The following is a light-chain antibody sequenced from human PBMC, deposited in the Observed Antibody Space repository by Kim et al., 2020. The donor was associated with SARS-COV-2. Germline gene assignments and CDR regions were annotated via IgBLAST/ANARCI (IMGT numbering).Light chain of an antibody. J-gene: IGLJ3*02. CDR1: NSDIGGYTY. Sequence: GQWFTISWTGSNSDIGGYTYVSWYHQHPGKAPNLIIYDVTKRPSGVSDRFSGSKSGNTASLIISGLQADDEADYYCSSYTSSKTWVFGGGTQLTVL. V-gene: IGLV2-14*03. CDR2: DVT. CDR3: SSYTSSKTWV.